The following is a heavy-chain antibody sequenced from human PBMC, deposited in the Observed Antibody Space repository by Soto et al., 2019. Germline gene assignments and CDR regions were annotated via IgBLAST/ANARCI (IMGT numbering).Heavy chain of an antibody. CDR1: GFTFSGSA. CDR2: IRSKANSYAT. CDR3: TRQKSESGSSWRRSDYYYGMDV. V-gene: IGHV3-73*01. D-gene: IGHD6-13*01. J-gene: IGHJ6*02. Sequence: GGSLRLSCAASGFTFSGSAMHWVRQASGKGLEWVGRIRSKANSYATAYAASVKGRFIISRDDSKNTAYLQMNSLKTEDTAVYYCTRQKSESGSSWRRSDYYYGMDVWGQGTTVTVSS.